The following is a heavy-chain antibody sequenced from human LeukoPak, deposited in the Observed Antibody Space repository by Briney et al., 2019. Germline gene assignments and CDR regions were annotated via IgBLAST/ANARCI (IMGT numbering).Heavy chain of an antibody. D-gene: IGHD6-13*01. CDR2: ISYDGSNK. J-gene: IGHJ4*02. V-gene: IGHV3-30*18. Sequence: PGGSLRLSCAASGFTFSSYGMHWVRQAPGKGLEWEAVISYDGSNKYYADSVKGRFTISRDNSKNTLYLQMNSLRAEDTAVYYCAKDAAAAGDYWGQGTLVTVSS. CDR1: GFTFSSYG. CDR3: AKDAAAAGDY.